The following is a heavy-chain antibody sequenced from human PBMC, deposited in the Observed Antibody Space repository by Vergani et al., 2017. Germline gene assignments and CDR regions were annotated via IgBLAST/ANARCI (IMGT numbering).Heavy chain of an antibody. CDR1: GFTFSSYA. D-gene: IGHD3-22*01. CDR2: IRSKAYGGTT. J-gene: IGHJ4*02. V-gene: IGHV3-49*04. CDR3: TGAFIVGDSSGYYY. Sequence: EVQLLESGGGLVQPGGSLRLSCAASGFTFSSYAMSWVRQAPGRGLEWVGFIRSKAYGGTTEYAASVKGRFTISRDDSRSIAYLQMNSLKTEDTAVYYCTGAFIVGDSSGYYYWGQGTLVTVSS.